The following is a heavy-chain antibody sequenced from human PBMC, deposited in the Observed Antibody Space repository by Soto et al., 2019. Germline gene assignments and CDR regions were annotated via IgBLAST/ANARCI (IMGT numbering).Heavy chain of an antibody. CDR1: GYTLTELS. Sequence: VASVKVSCKVSGYTLTELSMHWVRQAPGKGLEWMGGFDPEDGETIYAQKFQGRVTMTEDTSTDTAYMELSSLRSEDTAVYYCAKTRLWAYYFDYWGQGTLVTVSS. D-gene: IGHD1-26*01. J-gene: IGHJ4*02. V-gene: IGHV1-24*01. CDR3: AKTRLWAYYFDY. CDR2: FDPEDGET.